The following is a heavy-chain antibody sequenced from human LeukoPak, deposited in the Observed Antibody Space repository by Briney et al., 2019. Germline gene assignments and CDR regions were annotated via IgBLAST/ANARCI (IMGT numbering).Heavy chain of an antibody. Sequence: GASVKVSCKASGYTFTDYYIHWVRQARGQGLQWMAWINPDNGGTNYAQKFQGRVTLTTDPSISTAYMELSGLRSDDTAVYFCARWLMRATTRDAFDIWGQGTMVTVSS. J-gene: IGHJ3*02. V-gene: IGHV1-2*02. D-gene: IGHD1-26*01. CDR2: INPDNGGT. CDR3: ARWLMRATTRDAFDI. CDR1: GYTFTDYY.